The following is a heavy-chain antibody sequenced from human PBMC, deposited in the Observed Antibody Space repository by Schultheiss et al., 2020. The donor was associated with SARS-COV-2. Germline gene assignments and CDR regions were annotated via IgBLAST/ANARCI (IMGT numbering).Heavy chain of an antibody. J-gene: IGHJ6*02. V-gene: IGHV1-18*01. D-gene: IGHD2-15*01. Sequence: ASVKVSCKASGYTFTSYGISWVRQAPGQGLEWMGWISAYNGNTNYAQKLQGRVTMTTDTSTSTAYMELRSLRSDDTAVYYCARAGYCSGGSCYGGYYYYYGMDVWGQGTTVTVSS. CDR3: ARAGYCSGGSCYGGYYYYYGMDV. CDR1: GYTFTSYG. CDR2: ISAYNGNT.